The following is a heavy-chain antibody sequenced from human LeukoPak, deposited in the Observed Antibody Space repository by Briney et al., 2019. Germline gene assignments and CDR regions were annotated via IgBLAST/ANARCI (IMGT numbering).Heavy chain of an antibody. Sequence: PGGSLRLSCAASGFTLSNYVVNWVRQAPGKGLEWVSAISGSGGSTKYADSVKGRFIISGDNSKNTLYLQMNSLRAEDTAVYYCAKSQSGWYPFDYWGQGTLVTVSS. J-gene: IGHJ4*02. CDR3: AKSQSGWYPFDY. CDR1: GFTLSNYV. D-gene: IGHD6-19*01. V-gene: IGHV3-23*01. CDR2: ISGSGGST.